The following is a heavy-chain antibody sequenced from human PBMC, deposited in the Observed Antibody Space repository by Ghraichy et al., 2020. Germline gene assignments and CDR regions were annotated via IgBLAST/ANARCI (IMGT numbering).Heavy chain of an antibody. Sequence: SETLSLTCAVYGGSFSGYYWSWIRQPPGKGLEWIGEINHSGSTNYNPSLKSRVTISVDTSKNPFSLKLSSVTAADTAVYYCARGYCSSTSYHRIRANWFDPWGQGTLVTVSS. V-gene: IGHV4-34*01. CDR1: GGSFSGYY. D-gene: IGHD2-2*01. J-gene: IGHJ5*02. CDR3: ARGYCSSTSYHRIRANWFDP. CDR2: INHSGST.